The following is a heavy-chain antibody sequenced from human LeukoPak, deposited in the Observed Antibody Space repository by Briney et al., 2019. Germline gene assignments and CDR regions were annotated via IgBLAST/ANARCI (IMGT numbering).Heavy chain of an antibody. Sequence: PSETLSLTCTVSGGSISSHYWSWIRQPPRNGLDWVGYLYYCGSTSYPPSLKSRVTISVDTPKNQLSLKLSSVTAADTAVYYCARHPTVTPGRLFDYWGQGTLVTVSS. V-gene: IGHV4-59*08. J-gene: IGHJ4*02. D-gene: IGHD4-17*01. CDR2: LYYCGST. CDR1: GGSISSHY. CDR3: ARHPTVTPGRLFDY.